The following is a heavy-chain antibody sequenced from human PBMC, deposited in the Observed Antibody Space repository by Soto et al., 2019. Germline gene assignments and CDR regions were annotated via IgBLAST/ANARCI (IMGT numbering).Heavy chain of an antibody. V-gene: IGHV3-48*02. CDR1: GDTVKSSV. D-gene: IGHD3-22*01. Sequence: AGSPGIGCAACGDTVKSSVMTVARQNTGRGLEWVAYITSSSDTIYYSDSVKGRFTISRDNGKNSLFLQMNSLRDEDTAVYYCARVVVVIPPGYYYAMDVWGQGTTVTVSS. J-gene: IGHJ6*02. CDR3: ARVVVVIPPGYYYAMDV. CDR2: ITSSSDTI.